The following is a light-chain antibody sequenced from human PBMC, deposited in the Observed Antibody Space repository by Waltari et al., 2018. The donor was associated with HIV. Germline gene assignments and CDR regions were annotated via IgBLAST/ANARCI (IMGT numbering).Light chain of an antibody. V-gene: IGLV2-14*01. CDR2: EVS. Sequence: SALTQPASVSGSPGQPLTTSCPGSISDVGGYNYISWSPQHPGKAPKLMIYEVSNRPSGVSNRFSGSKSGNTASLTITGLQAEDEADYYCSSYTSSSGRVFGGGTKLTVL. J-gene: IGLJ3*02. CDR3: SSYTSSSGRV. CDR1: ISDVGGYNY.